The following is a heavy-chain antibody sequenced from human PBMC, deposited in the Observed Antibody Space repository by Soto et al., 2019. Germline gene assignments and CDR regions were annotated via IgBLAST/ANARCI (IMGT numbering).Heavy chain of an antibody. J-gene: IGHJ4*02. D-gene: IGHD3-10*01. V-gene: IGHV3-23*01. Sequence: GGSLRLSCEASGFTFSNYAMSWVRQAPGKGLEWVSGISASGGSTSYADSAKGRFTISRDNSKNTVYLQMNSLRAEDTAVYYCARSAMVRGVPFDYWGQGTLVTVSS. CDR3: ARSAMVRGVPFDY. CDR2: ISASGGST. CDR1: GFTFSNYA.